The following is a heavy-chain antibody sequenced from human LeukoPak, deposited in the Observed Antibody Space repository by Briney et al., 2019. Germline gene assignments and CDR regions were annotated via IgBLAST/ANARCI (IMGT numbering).Heavy chain of an antibody. CDR1: GFSVSSNY. CDR3: ARDWAYGSGSYRGY. Sequence: GGSLRLSCVASGFSVSSNYMSWVRQAPGKGLEWVSVIYSGGSTYYADSVKGRFTISRDNSKNTLYLQMNSLRAEDTAVYYCARDWAYGSGSYRGYWGQGTLVTASS. V-gene: IGHV3-53*01. J-gene: IGHJ4*02. D-gene: IGHD3-10*01. CDR2: IYSGGST.